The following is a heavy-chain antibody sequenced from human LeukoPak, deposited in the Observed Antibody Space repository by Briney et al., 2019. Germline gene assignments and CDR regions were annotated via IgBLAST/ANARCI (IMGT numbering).Heavy chain of an antibody. CDR3: ARDLSSYGSSFDFYFDY. D-gene: IGHD6-6*01. CDR2: ISYDGSNK. V-gene: IGHV3-30*01. CDR1: GFTFSSYA. Sequence: PGGSLRLSCAASGFTFSSYAMHWVRQAPGKGLEGVAVISYDGSNKYYADSVKGRFTISRDNSKNTLYLQMNSLRAEDTAVYYCARDLSSYGSSFDFYFDYWGQGTLVTVSS. J-gene: IGHJ4*02.